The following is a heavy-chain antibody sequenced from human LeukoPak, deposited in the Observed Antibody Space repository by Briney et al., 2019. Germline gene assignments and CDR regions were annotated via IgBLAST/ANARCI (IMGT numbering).Heavy chain of an antibody. J-gene: IGHJ4*02. Sequence: GGSLRLSCAFSGFTVIGNYMSWVRQAPGKGLEWVSSISSSSSYIYYADSVKGRFTISRDNAKNSLYLQMNSLRAEDTAVYYCASSGFDYWGQGTLVTVSS. CDR3: ASSGFDY. CDR1: GFTVIGNY. CDR2: ISSSSSYI. V-gene: IGHV3-21*01.